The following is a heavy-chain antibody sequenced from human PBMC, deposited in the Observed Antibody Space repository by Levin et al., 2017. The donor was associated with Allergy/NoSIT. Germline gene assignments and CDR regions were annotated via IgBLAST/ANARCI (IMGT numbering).Heavy chain of an antibody. Sequence: SQTLSLTCTVSGGSISSYYWSWIRQPPGKGLEWIGYIYYSGSTNYNASLKSRVTISVDTPKNQFSLKLSSVTAADTAVYYCARRRDSFDIWGQGTMVTVSS. J-gene: IGHJ3*02. CDR2: IYYSGST. CDR1: GGSISSYY. V-gene: IGHV4-59*08. CDR3: ARRRDSFDI. D-gene: IGHD3-22*01.